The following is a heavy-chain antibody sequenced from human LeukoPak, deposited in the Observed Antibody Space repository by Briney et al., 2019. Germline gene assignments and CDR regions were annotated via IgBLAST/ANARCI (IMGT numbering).Heavy chain of an antibody. J-gene: IGHJ2*01. CDR3: ARGPRYGDYDRNWYFDL. CDR1: GFSFSNYG. D-gene: IGHD4-17*01. V-gene: IGHV3-30*02. CDR2: MQYDGGDK. Sequence: GGSLRLSCVASGFSFSNYGIHWVRQAPGKGLEWVAFMQYDGGDKFYADSVKGRFTFSRDNSKNTVFLQMNGLRTEDTAVYYCARGPRYGDYDRNWYFDLWGRGTLVTVSS.